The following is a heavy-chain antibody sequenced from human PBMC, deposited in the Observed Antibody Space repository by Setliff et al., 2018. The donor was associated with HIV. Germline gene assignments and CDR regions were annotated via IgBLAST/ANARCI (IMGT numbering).Heavy chain of an antibody. V-gene: IGHV4-59*01. CDR1: GDSISRYY. D-gene: IGHD3-3*01. J-gene: IGHJ5*02. CDR2: IDYSGST. CDR3: ARGNTISEVVTTNWLDP. Sequence: SETLSLTCSVSGDSISRYYWSWIRQPPGKGLEWIGYIDYSGSTSYNPSLKSRVTISEDTSKKQISLRLRFVTAADTAVYYRARGNTISEVVTTNWLDPWGQGTLVTVSS.